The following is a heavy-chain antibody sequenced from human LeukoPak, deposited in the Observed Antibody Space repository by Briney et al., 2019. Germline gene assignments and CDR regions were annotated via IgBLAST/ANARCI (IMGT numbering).Heavy chain of an antibody. Sequence: GGSLRLSCAASGFTFSSYAMHWVRQAPGKGLEWVAVISYDGSNKYYADSVKGRFTISRDNSKNTLYLQMNSLRAEDTAVYYCARDLRGSGWSGDYYYGMDVWGKGTTVTVSS. V-gene: IGHV3-30*04. CDR1: GFTFSSYA. CDR2: ISYDGSNK. D-gene: IGHD6-19*01. CDR3: ARDLRGSGWSGDYYYGMDV. J-gene: IGHJ6*04.